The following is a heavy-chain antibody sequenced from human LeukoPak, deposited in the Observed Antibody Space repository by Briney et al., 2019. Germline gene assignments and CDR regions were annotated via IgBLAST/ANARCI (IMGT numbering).Heavy chain of an antibody. CDR1: GGSISSYY. CDR2: IYYSGST. J-gene: IGHJ4*02. CDR3: ARDSGSGSYPSFDY. D-gene: IGHD3-10*01. V-gene: IGHV4-59*12. Sequence: PSETLSLTCTVSGGSISSYYWSWIRQPPGKGLEWIGYIYYSGSTNYNPSLKSRVTISVDTSKNQFSLKLSSVTAADTAVYYCARDSGSGSYPSFDYWGQGTLVTVSS.